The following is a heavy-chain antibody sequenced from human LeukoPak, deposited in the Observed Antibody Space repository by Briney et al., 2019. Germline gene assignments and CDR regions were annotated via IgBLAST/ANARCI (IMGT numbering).Heavy chain of an antibody. CDR2: IGVAGDT. CDR3: ASGFVHAFDI. CDR1: GFAFSTYD. D-gene: IGHD6-6*01. Sequence: GGSLRLSCAASGFAFSTYDMHWVRHATGKGLEWVSAIGVAGDTYYPGSVKGRFTISRENAKNSLYLQMNSLSAGDTAVYYCASGFVHAFDIWGQGTMVTVSS. V-gene: IGHV3-13*04. J-gene: IGHJ3*02.